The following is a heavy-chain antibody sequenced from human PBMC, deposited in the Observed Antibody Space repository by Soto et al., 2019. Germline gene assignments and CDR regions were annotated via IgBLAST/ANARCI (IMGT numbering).Heavy chain of an antibody. CDR1: GDTFSFYT. D-gene: IGHD2-8*01. J-gene: IGHJ1*01. Sequence: QVQLVQSGTEVKKPGSSVKVSCKASGDTFSFYTINWVRQAPGLGLEWVGRINPIVSMSNYAQKFQGRVWMTADKSTKPGHRGLRSRRSDDAAMDFGAATNVSVIRLIDVWGQGALVTVSS. CDR2: INPIVSMS. V-gene: IGHV1-69*02. CDR3: AATNVSVIRLIDV.